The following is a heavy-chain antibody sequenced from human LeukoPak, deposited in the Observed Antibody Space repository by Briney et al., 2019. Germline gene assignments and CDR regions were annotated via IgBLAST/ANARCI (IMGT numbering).Heavy chain of an antibody. V-gene: IGHV3-30*18. CDR1: GFTFGSYG. CDR2: ISYDGSNK. J-gene: IGHJ3*02. CDR3: AKDLESSGYDAFDI. D-gene: IGHD3-22*01. Sequence: GGSLRLSCAASGFTFGSYGMHWVRQAPGKGLEWVAVISYDGSNKYYADSVKGRFTISRDNSKNTLYLQMNSLRAEDTAVYYCAKDLESSGYDAFDIWGQGTMVTVSS.